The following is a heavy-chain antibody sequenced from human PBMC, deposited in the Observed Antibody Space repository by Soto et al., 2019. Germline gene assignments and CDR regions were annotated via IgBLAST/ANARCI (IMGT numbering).Heavy chain of an antibody. D-gene: IGHD3-16*01. J-gene: IGHJ4*02. CDR3: TRASSLDFDF. CDR1: GFTFGDYA. Sequence: PGGSLRLSCTTSGFTFGDYALSWVRQAPGKGLEWVGFIRRNAYGGTTDYAASVKGRFTISRDDSKSIAYLQMNSLRTEDTALYYCTRASSLDFDFWGQGTLGTVSS. CDR2: IRRNAYGGTT. V-gene: IGHV3-49*04.